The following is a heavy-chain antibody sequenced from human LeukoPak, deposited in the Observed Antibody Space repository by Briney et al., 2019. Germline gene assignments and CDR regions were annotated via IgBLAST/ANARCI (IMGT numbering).Heavy chain of an antibody. J-gene: IGHJ4*02. Sequence: GGSLRLSCAASGFTFSSYAMGWVRQAPGKGLEWVSGVSGSGGSTYYADSVKGRFTISRDNSKNTLYLQMNSLRAEDTAVYYCAKDLWDSGSQAYFDYWGQGTLVTVSS. CDR1: GFTFSSYA. V-gene: IGHV3-23*01. D-gene: IGHD3-10*01. CDR2: VSGSGGST. CDR3: AKDLWDSGSQAYFDY.